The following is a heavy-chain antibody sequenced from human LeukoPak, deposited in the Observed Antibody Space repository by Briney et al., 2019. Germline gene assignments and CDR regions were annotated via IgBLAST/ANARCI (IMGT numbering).Heavy chain of an antibody. D-gene: IGHD2-2*01. CDR3: ARANALHCSSTSCLFDY. CDR2: INPNSGGT. CDR1: GYTFTCYY. Sequence: GASVKVSCQASGYTFTCYYMHWVRQAPGQGLEWMGWINPNSGGTYSAQKFQGWVTMTRDTSISTAYMELSRLTSDDTAVYYCARANALHCSSTSCLFDYWGQGTLVTVSS. V-gene: IGHV1-2*04. J-gene: IGHJ4*02.